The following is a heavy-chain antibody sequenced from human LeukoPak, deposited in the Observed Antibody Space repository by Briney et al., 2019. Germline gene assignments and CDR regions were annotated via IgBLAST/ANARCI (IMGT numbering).Heavy chain of an antibody. D-gene: IGHD3-22*01. CDR2: INHSGTT. V-gene: IGHV4-34*01. J-gene: IGHJ4*02. Sequence: PSETLSLTCALYGGSFSGYYWSWVRQPPGKGLEWIGEINHSGTTKYNPSLKSRVTISVDTSKNQFSLKVTSVTAADTAVYYCARGPPYYYDSSGYYRFGYWGQGTLVTVSS. CDR1: GGSFSGYY. CDR3: ARGPPYYYDSSGYYRFGY.